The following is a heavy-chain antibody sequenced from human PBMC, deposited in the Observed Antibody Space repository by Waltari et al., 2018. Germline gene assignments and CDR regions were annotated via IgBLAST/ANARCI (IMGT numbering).Heavy chain of an antibody. CDR2: IYYSGST. D-gene: IGHD6-19*01. J-gene: IGHJ4*02. V-gene: IGHV4-39*07. CDR3: ARDSGGIAVAVDY. CDR1: GGSISSSSYY. Sequence: QLQLQESGPGLVKPSETLSLTCTVSGGSISSSSYYWGWIRQPPGKGPEWIGSIYYSGSTYYNPSLKSRVTISVDTSKNQFSLKLSSVTAADTAVYYCARDSGGIAVAVDYWGQGTLVTVSS.